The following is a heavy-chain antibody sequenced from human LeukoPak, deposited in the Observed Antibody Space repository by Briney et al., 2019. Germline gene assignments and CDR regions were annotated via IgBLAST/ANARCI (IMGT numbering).Heavy chain of an antibody. J-gene: IGHJ4*02. Sequence: SETLSLTFAVYGGSFSCYYWSWSRQPPGKGRGWIGEINHSGSTNYNPSLKSRVTISVDTSKNQFSLKLSSVTAADTAVYYCARGRGDYGDLVYYFDYWGQGTLVTVSS. V-gene: IGHV4-34*01. D-gene: IGHD4-17*01. CDR1: GGSFSCYY. CDR2: INHSGST. CDR3: ARGRGDYGDLVYYFDY.